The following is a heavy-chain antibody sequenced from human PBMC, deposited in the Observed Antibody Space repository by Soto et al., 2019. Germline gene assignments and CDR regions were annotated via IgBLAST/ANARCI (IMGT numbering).Heavy chain of an antibody. CDR2: IIPIFGTA. Sequence: SVKASCKASGGTFSSYAISWVRQAPGQGLEWMGGIIPIFGTANYAQKFQGRVTITADESTSTAYMELSSLRSEDTAVYYCARDPFDCSGGSCSSLNNYYYYGMDGWGQGTTVTVSS. CDR3: ARDPFDCSGGSCSSLNNYYYYGMDG. J-gene: IGHJ6*02. CDR1: GGTFSSYA. D-gene: IGHD2-15*01. V-gene: IGHV1-69*13.